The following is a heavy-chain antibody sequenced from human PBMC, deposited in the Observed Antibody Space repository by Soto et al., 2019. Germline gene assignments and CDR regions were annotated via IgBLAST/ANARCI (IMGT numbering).Heavy chain of an antibody. Sequence: QVQLVESGGGVVQPGRSLRLSCAASGFTFSTYAMHWVRQAPGKGLEWVAVISYSGSNKANVDSVKGRFTISRDNSRQPLYLQMNSLRVGDTVVYSCVRGDGEVIAVFIGARPGECGMDVGGPGTTVTVSS. J-gene: IGHJ6*02. CDR3: VRGDGEVIAVFIGARPGECGMDV. CDR1: GFTFSTYA. CDR2: ISYSGSNK. V-gene: IGHV3-30-3*01. D-gene: IGHD2-21*01.